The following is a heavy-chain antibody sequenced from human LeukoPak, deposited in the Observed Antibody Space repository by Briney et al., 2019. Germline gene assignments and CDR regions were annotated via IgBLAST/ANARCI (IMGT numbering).Heavy chain of an antibody. CDR3: ARGVVPPTVVRPMDV. Sequence: SQTLSLTCTVSGGSISSGDYYWSWIRQPPGKGLEWIGYIYYSGSTYYNPSLKSRVTISVDTSKNQFSLKLSSVTAADTAVYYCARGVVPPTVVRPMDVWGQGTTVTVSS. CDR2: IYYSGST. V-gene: IGHV4-30-4*01. CDR1: GGSISSGDYY. J-gene: IGHJ6*02. D-gene: IGHD4-17*01.